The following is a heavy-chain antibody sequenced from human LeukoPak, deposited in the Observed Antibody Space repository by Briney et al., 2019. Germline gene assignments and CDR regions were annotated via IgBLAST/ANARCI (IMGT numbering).Heavy chain of an antibody. Sequence: GGSLRLSCAASGFRFTDHAMHWVRQAPGKGLEWLAVISIDGSHQYYRDSVRDRFTISRDNSKNTQYLEMNRLSSEDTALYYCAKEDYSHSQIDHWGQGTLVTVS. CDR1: GFRFTDHA. D-gene: IGHD4-11*01. V-gene: IGHV3-30*18. CDR3: AKEDYSHSQIDH. CDR2: ISIDGSHQ. J-gene: IGHJ4*02.